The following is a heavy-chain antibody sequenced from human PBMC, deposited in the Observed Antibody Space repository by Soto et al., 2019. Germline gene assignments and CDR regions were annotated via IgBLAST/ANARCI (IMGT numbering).Heavy chain of an antibody. CDR1: GYTCISYG. Sequence: QVQLVQSGAEVKKPGASVKVSCKTSGYTCISYGISWVRQAPGQGLEWMGWISAYNGNTNYAQKLQGRVNMTTDTYTSTSYMELRSPTCDDTAGYYCASETEYSSAYWGQGTLVTVSS. D-gene: IGHD6-6*01. CDR2: ISAYNGNT. V-gene: IGHV1-18*01. CDR3: ASETEYSSAY. J-gene: IGHJ4*02.